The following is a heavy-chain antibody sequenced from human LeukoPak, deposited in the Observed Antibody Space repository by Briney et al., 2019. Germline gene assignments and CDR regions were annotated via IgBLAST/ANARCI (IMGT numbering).Heavy chain of an antibody. CDR1: GGSISSGGYY. D-gene: IGHD6-13*01. V-gene: IGHV4-61*08. Sequence: SETLSLTCTVSGGSISSGGYYWSWIRQPPGKGLGWIGYIYYSGSTNYNPSLKSRVTISVDTSKNQFSLKLSSVTAADTAVYYCAREGSSWAIDYWGQGTLVTVSS. J-gene: IGHJ4*02. CDR3: AREGSSWAIDY. CDR2: IYYSGST.